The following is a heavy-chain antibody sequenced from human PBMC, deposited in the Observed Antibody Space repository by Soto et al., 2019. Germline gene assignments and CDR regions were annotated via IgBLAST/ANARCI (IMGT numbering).Heavy chain of an antibody. Sequence: QVQLQGSGPGLVKPSETLSLTCTVSGGSISSYYWSWIRQPPGKGLEWIGYIYYSGSTNYNPSLKSRVTISVDTSKNQFSLKLSSVTAADTAVYYCARHHDYWGQGTLVTVSS. CDR2: IYYSGST. J-gene: IGHJ4*02. CDR3: ARHHDY. V-gene: IGHV4-59*08. CDR1: GGSISSYY.